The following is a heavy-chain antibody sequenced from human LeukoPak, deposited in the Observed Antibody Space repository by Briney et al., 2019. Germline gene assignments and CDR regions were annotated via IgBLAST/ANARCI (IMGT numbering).Heavy chain of an antibody. D-gene: IGHD3-22*01. CDR1: GFTFSSYE. Sequence: GGSLRLSCAASGFTFSSYEMNWVRQAPGKGLEWVSYISSSGSTMYYADSVKGRFTISRDNAKNSLYLQMNSLRAEDTAFYYCARESSGGYYFDVFDIWGQGTMVTVSS. CDR2: ISSSGSTM. CDR3: ARESSGGYYFDVFDI. J-gene: IGHJ3*02. V-gene: IGHV3-48*03.